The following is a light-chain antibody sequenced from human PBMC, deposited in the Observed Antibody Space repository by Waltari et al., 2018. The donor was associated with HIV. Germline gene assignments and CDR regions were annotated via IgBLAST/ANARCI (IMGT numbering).Light chain of an antibody. V-gene: IGKV1-9*01. CDR2: GAS. CDR1: RDVTNF. Sequence: DIQLTQSPSFLSASVGDRVSITCRASRDVTNFLAWYQKKLGTAPKLLIYGASTLQSGVPSRFGGSGSGTQFTLTINSLQPDDFATYYCQQSDSYPLTFGQGTRLEMK. CDR3: QQSDSYPLT. J-gene: IGKJ5*01.